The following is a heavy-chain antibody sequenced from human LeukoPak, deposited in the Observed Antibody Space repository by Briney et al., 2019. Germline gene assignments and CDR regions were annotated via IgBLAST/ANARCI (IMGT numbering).Heavy chain of an antibody. CDR3: AKDIGWGLSYYFDS. Sequence: PGGSLRLSCAASAFAFDDYVMHWVRQVPGKGLEWVSLISGDGGDTYYADSVRGRFTIARDNSKNSLYLQMNSLRSEDSALYYCAKDIGWGLSYYFDSWGQGTVVTVSS. CDR1: AFAFDDYV. CDR2: ISGDGGDT. V-gene: IGHV3-43*02. D-gene: IGHD3-10*01. J-gene: IGHJ4*02.